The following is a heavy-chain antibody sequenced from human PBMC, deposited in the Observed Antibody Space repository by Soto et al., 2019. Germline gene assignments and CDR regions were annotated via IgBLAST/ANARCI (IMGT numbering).Heavy chain of an antibody. D-gene: IGHD2-8*01. CDR1: GFTFGDFA. CDR3: VKKIAGTTTNGAYWYFDL. J-gene: IGHJ2*01. Sequence: EVQLLESGGDLVQPGGSLRLSCAASGFTFGDFAMNWVRQAPGKGLEWVSGITGGGDNTFYADSVKGRFTISRVQSKNTVYLQMNSLRAEDTALYYCVKKIAGTTTNGAYWYFDLWGRGTLVTVSS. V-gene: IGHV3-23*01. CDR2: ITGGGDNT.